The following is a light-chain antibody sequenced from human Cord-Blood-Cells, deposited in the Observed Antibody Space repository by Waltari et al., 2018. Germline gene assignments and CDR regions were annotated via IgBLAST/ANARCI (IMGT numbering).Light chain of an antibody. Sequence: QSALTQPAPVPGPPGLSITTSCTGTRSDVGGYNYVSWYQQHPGKAPKLMIYDVSKRPSGVSNRFSGSKSGNTASLTISGLQAEDEADYYCSSYTSSSTVVFGGGTKLTVL. CDR3: SSYTSSSTVV. CDR1: RSDVGGYNY. J-gene: IGLJ2*01. CDR2: DVS. V-gene: IGLV2-14*01.